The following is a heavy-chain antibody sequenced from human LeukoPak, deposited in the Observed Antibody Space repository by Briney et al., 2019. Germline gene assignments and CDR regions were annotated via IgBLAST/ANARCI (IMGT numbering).Heavy chain of an antibody. CDR2: ILGRGGI. D-gene: IGHD2-2*01. CDR1: VGSISSSY. Sequence: SETLSLTCTVSVGSISSSYWTWIRQPAGKGLEWIGRILGRGGINYTPSLKSRLTMSVDTSRNQFSLKLNSVTAADTAVYYCARECFSSICPYNNMDVWGQGTTVTVPS. CDR3: ARECFSSICPYNNMDV. V-gene: IGHV4-4*07. J-gene: IGHJ6*02.